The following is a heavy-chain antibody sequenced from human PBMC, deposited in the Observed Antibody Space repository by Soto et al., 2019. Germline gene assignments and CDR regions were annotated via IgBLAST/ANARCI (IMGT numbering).Heavy chain of an antibody. D-gene: IGHD6-19*01. V-gene: IGHV4-59*01. CDR1: GGSINGYY. CDR2: VYFSGST. J-gene: IGHJ4*02. Sequence: QERLQESGPGLVKPSETLSLTCSVSGGSINGYYWNWIRQPPGKGLEWLGNVYFSGSTHYNPSLEARLTISVDTSKKQISLQLRSVTPADTAVYYCARQEAVPGTPFDSWGQGTLVSVSS. CDR3: ARQEAVPGTPFDS.